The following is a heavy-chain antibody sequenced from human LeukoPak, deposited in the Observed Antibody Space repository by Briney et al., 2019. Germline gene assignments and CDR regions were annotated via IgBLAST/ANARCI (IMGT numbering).Heavy chain of an antibody. J-gene: IGHJ3*02. CDR2: IYTGGST. V-gene: IGHV4-4*07. D-gene: IGHD2-2*01. CDR1: GGSISSYY. Sequence: SETLSLTCTVSGGSISSYYWSWIRQPAGKGLEWIGRIYTGGSTNYNPSLKSRVTMSVDTSKNQFSLKLSSVTAADTAVYYCARVGYCSSTSCYRGGADAFDIWGQGTMVTVSS. CDR3: ARVGYCSSTSCYRGGADAFDI.